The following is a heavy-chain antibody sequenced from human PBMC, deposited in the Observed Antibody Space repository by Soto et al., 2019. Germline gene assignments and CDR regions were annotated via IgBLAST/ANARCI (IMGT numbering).Heavy chain of an antibody. Sequence: GGSLRLSCAASGFTFSSYAMHWVRQAPGKGLEWVAVISYDGSNKYYADSVKGRFTISRDNSKNTLYLQMNSLRAEDTAVYYCARGLSCSSTSCRDYYYYGMDVWGQGTTVTVSS. CDR3: ARGLSCSSTSCRDYYYYGMDV. CDR2: ISYDGSNK. D-gene: IGHD2-2*01. J-gene: IGHJ6*02. CDR1: GFTFSSYA. V-gene: IGHV3-30-3*01.